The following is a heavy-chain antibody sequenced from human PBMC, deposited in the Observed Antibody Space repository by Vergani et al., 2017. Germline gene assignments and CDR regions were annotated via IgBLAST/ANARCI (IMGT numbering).Heavy chain of an antibody. D-gene: IGHD3-9*01. V-gene: IGHV4-39*01. CDR3: ARTESFILRYFHWVL. J-gene: IGHJ4*02. Sequence: QLHLQESGPGLVKPSETLSLTCTVSGGSITSSSYYWGWIRQPPGKGLEWIGNIYHSGGAYYNPSLKGRVTISVDTSKNQFSLEVTSVTAADTAIYFCARTESFILRYFHWVLGGQGTLVTVSS. CDR1: GGSITSSSYY. CDR2: IYHSGGA.